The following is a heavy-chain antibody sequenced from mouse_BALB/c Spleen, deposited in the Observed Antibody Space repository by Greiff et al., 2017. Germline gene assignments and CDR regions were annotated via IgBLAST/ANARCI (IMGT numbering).Heavy chain of an antibody. CDR2: IDPANGNT. Sequence: EVQLQESGAELVKPGASVKLSCTASGFNIKDTYMHWVKQRPEQGLEWIGRIDPANGNTKYDPKFQGKATITADTSSNTAYLQLSSLTSEDTAVYYCARGGNYPYYAMDYWGQGTSVTVSS. CDR1: GFNIKDTY. V-gene: IGHV14-3*02. CDR3: ARGGNYPYYAMDY. J-gene: IGHJ4*01. D-gene: IGHD2-1*01.